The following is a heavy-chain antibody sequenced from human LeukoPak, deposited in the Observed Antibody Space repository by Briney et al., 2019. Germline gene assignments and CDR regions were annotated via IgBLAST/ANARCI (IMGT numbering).Heavy chain of an antibody. J-gene: IGHJ4*02. Sequence: PSETLSLTCTVSGGSISSYYWSWIRQPAGKGLEWIGRIYTSGSTNYNPSLNSRVTMSVDTSKNQFSLKLSSVTAADTAVYYCARGGVVVPAAIGSFDYWGQGTLVTVSS. CDR1: GGSISSYY. CDR2: IYTSGST. CDR3: ARGGVVVPAAIGSFDY. V-gene: IGHV4-4*07. D-gene: IGHD2-2*02.